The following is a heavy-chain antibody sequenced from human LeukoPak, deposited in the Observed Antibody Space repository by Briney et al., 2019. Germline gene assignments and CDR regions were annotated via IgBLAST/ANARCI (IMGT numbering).Heavy chain of an antibody. Sequence: DPSQTLSLTCTVSGGSVSSGDYYWSWIRQPPGKGLEWIGYIYYSGSTYYNPSLKSRVTISVDTSKNQFSLKLSSVTAADTAVYYCARVRGYSYGYFDYWGQGTLVTVSS. V-gene: IGHV4-30-4*01. CDR3: ARVRGYSYGYFDY. J-gene: IGHJ4*02. D-gene: IGHD5-18*01. CDR2: IYYSGST. CDR1: GGSVSSGDYY.